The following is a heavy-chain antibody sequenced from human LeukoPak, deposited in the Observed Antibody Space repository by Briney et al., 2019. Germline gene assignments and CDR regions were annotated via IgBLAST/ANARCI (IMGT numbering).Heavy chain of an antibody. D-gene: IGHD3-3*01. CDR1: GFTFSSYA. CDR3: AKSYYDFWSGHYYYFDY. V-gene: IGHV3-23*01. CDR2: ISGSGGST. Sequence: GGSLRLSCAASGFTFSSYAMSWVRQAPGKGLERVSAISGSGGSTYYADSVKGRFTISRDNSKNTLYLQMNSLRAEDTAVYYCAKSYYDFWSGHYYYFDYWGQGTLVTVSS. J-gene: IGHJ4*02.